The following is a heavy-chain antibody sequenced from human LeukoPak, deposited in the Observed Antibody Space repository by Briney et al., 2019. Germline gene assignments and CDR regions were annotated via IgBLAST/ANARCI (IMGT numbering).Heavy chain of an antibody. V-gene: IGHV1-2*06. D-gene: IGHD3-22*01. J-gene: IGHJ4*02. CDR3: ARGISMIGKPDY. CDR1: GYTFTGYY. CDR2: INPNSGGT. Sequence: ASVKVSCKASGYTFTGYYMHWVRQAPGQGLEWMGRINPNSGGTNYAQKFQGRVTMTRDTSISTAYMELSRLRSDDTAVYYCARGISMIGKPDYWGQGTLVTVSS.